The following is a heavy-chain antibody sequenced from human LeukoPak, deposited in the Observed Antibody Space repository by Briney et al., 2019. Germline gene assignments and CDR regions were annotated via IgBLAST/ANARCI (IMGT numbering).Heavy chain of an antibody. CDR1: GFTFSSYG. CDR3: AKDSAYYYDSSGYWPDY. CDR2: ISYDGSNK. D-gene: IGHD3-22*01. V-gene: IGHV3-30*18. J-gene: IGHJ4*02. Sequence: PGGSLRLSCAASGFTFSSYGMHWVRQAPGKGLEWVAVISYDGSNKYYADSMKGRFTISRDNSKNTLYLQMNSLRAEDTAVYYCAKDSAYYYDSSGYWPDYWGQGTLVTVSS.